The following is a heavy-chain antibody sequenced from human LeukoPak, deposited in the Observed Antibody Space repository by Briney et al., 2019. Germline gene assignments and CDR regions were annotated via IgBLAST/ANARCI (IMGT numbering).Heavy chain of an antibody. CDR2: ISYSGST. D-gene: IGHD1-26*01. V-gene: IGHV4-59*08. Sequence: PSETLSLTCTLSGASINSNYWSWIRQPPGKGLEWIGYISYSGSTNYNPSLKSRVIISVDTSKTHFSLNLSSVTAADTAFYYCARHRVSGSSYSALDYWGQGTLVSVSS. J-gene: IGHJ4*02. CDR1: GASINSNY. CDR3: ARHRVSGSSYSALDY.